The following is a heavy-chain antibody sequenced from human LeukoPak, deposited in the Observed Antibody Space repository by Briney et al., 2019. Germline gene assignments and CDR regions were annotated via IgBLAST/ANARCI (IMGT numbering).Heavy chain of an antibody. CDR3: ARSAPLGTHQYYFDY. CDR1: GFTVSSNY. Sequence: GGSLRLSCAASGFTVSSNYMSWVRLAPGKGLEWVSVIYSGGSRYYADSVKGRFSLSRDNSRNALYLQMNSLRADDTAVYYCARSAPLGTHQYYFDYWGQGTLVTVSS. D-gene: IGHD3-16*01. V-gene: IGHV3-53*01. CDR2: IYSGGSR. J-gene: IGHJ4*02.